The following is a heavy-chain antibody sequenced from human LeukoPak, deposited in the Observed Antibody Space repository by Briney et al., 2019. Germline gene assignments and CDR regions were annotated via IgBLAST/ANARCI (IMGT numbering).Heavy chain of an antibody. J-gene: IGHJ1*01. CDR3: ARDRAAAGLD. Sequence: GGSLRLSCAASGFTVSSNYMSWVRQAPGKGLEWVSVIYSGGSTYYADSVKGRFTIPRDNAKNSLYLQMNSLRAEDTAVYYCARDRAAAGLDWGQGTLVTVSS. D-gene: IGHD6-13*01. CDR2: IYSGGST. V-gene: IGHV3-53*01. CDR1: GFTVSSNY.